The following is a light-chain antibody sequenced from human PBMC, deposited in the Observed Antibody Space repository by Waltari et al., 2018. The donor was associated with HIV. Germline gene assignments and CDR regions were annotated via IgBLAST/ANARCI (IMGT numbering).Light chain of an antibody. CDR3: QQYDNLPLT. CDR2: DPS. Sequence: DIQMTQSPSSLSASVGDRVIITCQASQDISNYLNWYQQKPGKAPKLLIYDPSNLETGVPSRFSGSGSGTDFTFTISSLQPEDIATYYCQQYDNLPLTFGGGTKVEIK. V-gene: IGKV1-33*01. CDR1: QDISNY. J-gene: IGKJ4*01.